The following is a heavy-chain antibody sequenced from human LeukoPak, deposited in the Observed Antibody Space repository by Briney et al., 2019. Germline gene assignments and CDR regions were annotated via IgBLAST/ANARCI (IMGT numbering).Heavy chain of an antibody. Sequence: GGSLRLSCAASGFTFSSYEMNWVRQAPGKGLEWVSYISSSGSTIYYADSVKGRFTISRDNAKNSLYLQMNSLRAEDTAVYYCAREGTYYDILTGCFDLWGRGTLVTVSS. CDR1: GFTFSSYE. V-gene: IGHV3-48*03. J-gene: IGHJ2*01. D-gene: IGHD3-9*01. CDR2: ISSSGSTI. CDR3: AREGTYYDILTGCFDL.